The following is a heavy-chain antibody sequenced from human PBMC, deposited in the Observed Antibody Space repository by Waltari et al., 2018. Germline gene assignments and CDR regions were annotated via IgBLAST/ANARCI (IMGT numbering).Heavy chain of an antibody. J-gene: IGHJ6*02. Sequence: QVQLQESGPGLVRPSETLSLTCTVSDASISPYYWTWIRQTPGKGLECLAYISYNGDPDYNPALKSRVTMSGDTSKNQLSLKLSSVTTADTAMYYCARVNRILVDGGQVHYYYGLDVWGQGTAVAVSS. CDR2: ISYNGDP. CDR1: DASISPYY. V-gene: IGHV4-59*01. CDR3: ARVNRILVDGGQVHYYYGLDV. D-gene: IGHD6-19*01.